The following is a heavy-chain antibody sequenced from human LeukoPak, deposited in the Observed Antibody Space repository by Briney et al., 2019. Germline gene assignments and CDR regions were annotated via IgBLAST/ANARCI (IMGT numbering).Heavy chain of an antibody. CDR2: IIPIFGIA. CDR1: GGTFSSYA. V-gene: IGHV1-69*04. J-gene: IGHJ5*02. Sequence: ASVKVSCKPSGGTFSSYAISWVRQAPGQGLEWMGRIIPIFGIANYAQKFQGRVTITADKSTSTAYMELSSLRSEDTAVYYCARAPGVVVVAATPDGWFDPWGQGTLVTVSS. CDR3: ARAPGVVVVAATPDGWFDP. D-gene: IGHD2-15*01.